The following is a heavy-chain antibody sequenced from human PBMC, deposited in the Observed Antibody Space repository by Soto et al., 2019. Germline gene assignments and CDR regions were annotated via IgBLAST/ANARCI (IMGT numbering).Heavy chain of an antibody. CDR3: GRVYGGGYMGAFDI. V-gene: IGHV1-69*02. D-gene: IGHD2-21*01. CDR2: ITPILDIT. Sequence: QVQLVQSGAEVKKPGSSVKVSCKASGGTFSSYTISWVRQAPGQGLEWMGRITPILDITNYAQKFQGRVTITADKSTRTACVRLRSWRSGDRALYYWGRVYGGGYMGAFDIWGQGTMVTVSS. CDR1: GGTFSSYT. J-gene: IGHJ3*02.